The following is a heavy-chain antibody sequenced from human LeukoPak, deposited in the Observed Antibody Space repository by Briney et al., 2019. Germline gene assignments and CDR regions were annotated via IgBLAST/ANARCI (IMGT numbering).Heavy chain of an antibody. J-gene: IGHJ3*02. CDR3: ARDSFARVVVTLDAFDI. CDR1: GFTFSNYA. D-gene: IGHD3-22*01. V-gene: IGHV3-30-3*01. Sequence: GRSLRLSCAASGFTFSNYAIHWVRQAPGKGLDWVAVVSYDGSNKYYADSVKGRFTISRDNSKNTLYLQMNSLRAEDTAVYYCARDSFARVVVTLDAFDIWGQGTMVTVSS. CDR2: VSYDGSNK.